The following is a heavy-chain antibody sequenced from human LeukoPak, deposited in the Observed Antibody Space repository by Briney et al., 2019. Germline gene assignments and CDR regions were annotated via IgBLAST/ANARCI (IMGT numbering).Heavy chain of an antibody. Sequence: GASVKVSCKVSGYTLTELSMHWVRQAPGKGLEWMGGFDPEDGETIYAQKFQGRVTMTTDTSTSTAYMELRSLRSDDTAVYYCARDPKIRLVGATTYPDYWGQGTLVTVSS. CDR2: FDPEDGET. D-gene: IGHD1-26*01. CDR1: GYTLTELS. V-gene: IGHV1-24*01. J-gene: IGHJ4*02. CDR3: ARDPKIRLVGATTYPDY.